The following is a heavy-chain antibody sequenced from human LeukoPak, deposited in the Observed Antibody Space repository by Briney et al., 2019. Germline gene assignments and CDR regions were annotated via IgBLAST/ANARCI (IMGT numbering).Heavy chain of an antibody. CDR2: ISWNSGSI. J-gene: IGHJ4*02. CDR3: AKGLAGIVGAIGLDY. V-gene: IGHV3-9*01. CDR1: GFTFDDYA. D-gene: IGHD1-26*01. Sequence: PGRSLRLSCAASGFTFDDYAMHWVRQAPGKGLEWVSGISWNSGSIGYADSVKGRFTISRDNAKNSLYLQMNSLRAEDTALYYCAKGLAGIVGAIGLDYWGQGTLVTVSS.